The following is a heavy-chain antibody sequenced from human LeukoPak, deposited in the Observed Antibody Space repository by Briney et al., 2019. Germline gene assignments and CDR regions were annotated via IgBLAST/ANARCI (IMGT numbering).Heavy chain of an antibody. V-gene: IGHV4-59*01. CDR1: GGSISSYY. CDR3: ARDLGNMIHDAFDI. CDR2: IYYSGST. D-gene: IGHD3-16*01. J-gene: IGHJ3*02. Sequence: SETLFLTSTVSGGSISSYYWSWIRQPPGKGLEWIGYIYYSGSTNYNPSLKSRVTISVDTSKNQFSLKLSSVTAADTAAYYCARDLGNMIHDAFDIWGQGTMVTVSS.